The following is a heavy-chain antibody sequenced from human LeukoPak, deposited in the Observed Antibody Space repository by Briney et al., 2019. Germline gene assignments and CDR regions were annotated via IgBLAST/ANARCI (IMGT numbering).Heavy chain of an antibody. CDR2: IGWTRGRI. Sequence: SLRLPSPASVFTFDDYAMHGVRQAPGKGLEWVSSIGWTRGRIGYAGSVKGRFNISRENGKTSMYLQMNSLRGEDTALYYCARDVNWTYGVFAMSGQATMVT. CDR1: VFTFDDYA. V-gene: IGHV3-9*01. D-gene: IGHD1-20*01. J-gene: IGHJ3*02. CDR3: ARDVNWTYGVFAM.